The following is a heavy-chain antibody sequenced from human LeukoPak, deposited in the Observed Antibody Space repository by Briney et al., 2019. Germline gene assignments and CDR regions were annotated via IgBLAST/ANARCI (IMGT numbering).Heavy chain of an antibody. CDR3: AIFQGTYGDNDNDF. Sequence: SVKVSCKASGGTFRSFAINWVRHAPGKGLEWMGGIIPMINTPKYAQRFQDRVSITADESTSTGYMEVSSLRSEDTAVYYCAIFQGTYGDNDNDFWGQGTLVTVSS. CDR2: IIPMINTP. CDR1: GGTFRSFA. D-gene: IGHD4-17*01. J-gene: IGHJ4*02. V-gene: IGHV1-69*01.